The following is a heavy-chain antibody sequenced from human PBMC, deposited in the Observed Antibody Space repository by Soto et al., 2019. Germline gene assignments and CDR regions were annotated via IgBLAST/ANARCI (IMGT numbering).Heavy chain of an antibody. V-gene: IGHV4-59*01. Sequence: SETLSLTCTVSGVSISSYYWSWIRQPPGKGLEWIGYIYYSGSTNYNPSLKSRVTISVDTSKNQFSLKLISVTAADTAVYYCARYYDSSGYYYFDYWGQGTLVTVSS. D-gene: IGHD3-22*01. CDR3: ARYYDSSGYYYFDY. CDR2: IYYSGST. J-gene: IGHJ4*02. CDR1: GVSISSYY.